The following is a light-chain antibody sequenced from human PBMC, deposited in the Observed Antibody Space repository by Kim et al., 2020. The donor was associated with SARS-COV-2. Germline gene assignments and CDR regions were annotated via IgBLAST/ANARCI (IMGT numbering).Light chain of an antibody. CDR2: VNSDGSH. CDR1: SGHSSYA. CDR3: QTWGTGIHV. V-gene: IGLV4-69*01. Sequence: QLVLTQSPSASASLGASVELTCTLSSGHSSYAIAWHQQQPEKGPRYLMKVNSDGSHSRGTGIPDRFSGSSSGAERYLTISSLQSEDEADYYCQTWGTGIHVFGGGTKLTVL. J-gene: IGLJ3*02.